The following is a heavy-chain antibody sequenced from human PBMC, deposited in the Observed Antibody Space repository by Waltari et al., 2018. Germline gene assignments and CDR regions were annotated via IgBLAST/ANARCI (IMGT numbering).Heavy chain of an antibody. D-gene: IGHD3-22*01. J-gene: IGHJ4*02. CDR2: ISGSGTYP. CDR3: AKDSDFYESTGQIDY. V-gene: IGHV3-23*01. CDR1: GFMFYNYA. Sequence: EVQLLESGGGLVQPGGSRRLSCAASGFMFYNYAMSWVRQAPGKGLEWVSSISGSGTYPYYADSVKGRFTISRDNSMNTLYLHMSSLTAGDTAIYYCAKDSDFYESTGQIDYWGQGTLVTVSS.